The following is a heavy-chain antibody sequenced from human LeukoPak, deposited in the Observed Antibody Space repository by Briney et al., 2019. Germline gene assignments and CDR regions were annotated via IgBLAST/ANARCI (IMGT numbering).Heavy chain of an antibody. V-gene: IGHV3-30*18. J-gene: IGHJ4*02. CDR2: ISYDGSNK. D-gene: IGHD5-18*01. Sequence: NPGRSLRLSCAASGFTFSSYGMHWVRQAPGKGLEWVAVISYDGSNKYYADSVKGRFTISRDNSKNTLYLQMNSLRAEDTAVYYCAKWDTALGFCLDYWGQGTLVTVSS. CDR3: AKWDTALGFCLDY. CDR1: GFTFSSYG.